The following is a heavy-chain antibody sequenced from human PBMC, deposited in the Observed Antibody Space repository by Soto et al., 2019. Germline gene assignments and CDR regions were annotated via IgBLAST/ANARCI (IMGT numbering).Heavy chain of an antibody. CDR2: ISYSGST. V-gene: IGHV4-31*03. CDR1: GGSISSGGYY. Sequence: SETLSLTCTVSGGSISSGGYYWSWIRQHPGKGLEWIGYISYSGSTSYNPSLKSRITISVDTSKNQFSLKLGSVTAADTAVYYCASSRSSARYCSPTSCYRDYYMDVWGKGTTVTVSS. D-gene: IGHD2-2*01. J-gene: IGHJ6*03. CDR3: ASSRSSARYCSPTSCYRDYYMDV.